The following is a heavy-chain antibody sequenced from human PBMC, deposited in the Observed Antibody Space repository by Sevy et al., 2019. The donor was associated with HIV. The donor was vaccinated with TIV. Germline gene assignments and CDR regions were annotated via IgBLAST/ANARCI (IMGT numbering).Heavy chain of an antibody. Sequence: SETLSLTCTVSGGSISSSTYYWGWIRQPPGKGLEWIGNIYYSGTSYYSPSLKSRVTISVDTSKIQFSRKLSSVTAADTAFYYCARNIPSSSWYNPNYYYGMDVWGQGTTVTVSS. V-gene: IGHV4-39*01. D-gene: IGHD6-13*01. CDR3: ARNIPSSSWYNPNYYYGMDV. CDR1: GGSISSSTYY. J-gene: IGHJ6*02. CDR2: IYYSGTS.